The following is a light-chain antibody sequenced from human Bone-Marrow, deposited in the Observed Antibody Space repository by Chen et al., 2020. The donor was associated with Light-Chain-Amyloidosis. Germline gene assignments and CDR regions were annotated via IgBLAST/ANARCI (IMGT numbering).Light chain of an antibody. V-gene: IGKV3-11*01. J-gene: IGKJ5*01. CDR1: QSLSTF. CDR3: QQRSIWPPIT. CDR2: DAS. Sequence: EVVLTQSPATLSLSPGDRATLSCRASQSLSTFLAWYQHKPGQAPRLLIYDASTRATGIPARFSGSGSGTDFTLTISSLEPEDFAVYYCQQRSIWPPITFGQGTRLEIK.